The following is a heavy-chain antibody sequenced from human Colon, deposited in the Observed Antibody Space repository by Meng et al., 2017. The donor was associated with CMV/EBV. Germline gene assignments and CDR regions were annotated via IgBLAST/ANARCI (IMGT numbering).Heavy chain of an antibody. V-gene: IGHV3-23*01. D-gene: IGHD2-15*01. CDR3: AKGVSGPLYYFDY. CDR1: GFTFSNYA. Sequence: GGSLRLSWAASGFTFSNYAMRWVRQALGKGLEWVSSISASGGDMFYADSVRGRFTISRDNSKNTVFLQMNGLRADDTAVYYCAKGVSGPLYYFDYWGQGMLVTVSS. CDR2: ISASGGDM. J-gene: IGHJ4*02.